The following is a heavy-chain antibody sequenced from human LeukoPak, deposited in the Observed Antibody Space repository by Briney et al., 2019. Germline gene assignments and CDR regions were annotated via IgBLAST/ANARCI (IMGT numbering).Heavy chain of an antibody. CDR1: GFTFATYA. J-gene: IGHJ4*02. CDR3: ARVGGNHFD. V-gene: IGHV3-23*01. D-gene: IGHD4-23*01. Sequence: PGGSLRLSYAASGFTFATYAMSWVRQAPGKGLEWVSSISYSGITIDYADSVKGRFTISRDNSNDMVYLQMNSLRAEDTAVYYCARVGGNHFDWGQGTLVTVSS. CDR2: ISYSGITI.